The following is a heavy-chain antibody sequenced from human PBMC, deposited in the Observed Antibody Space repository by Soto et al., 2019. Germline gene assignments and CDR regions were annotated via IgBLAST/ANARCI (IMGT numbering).Heavy chain of an antibody. J-gene: IGHJ4*02. CDR2: INQDGSEQ. D-gene: IGHD2-21*01. CDR3: ARGLIFKPLDF. Sequence: GGSLRLSCAASGFTFTIYWMSWVRQAPGKGLEWVANINQDGSEQNYVDSVRGRFTISRDNAKNSLYLQMDSLSADDTAIYYCARGLIFKPLDFWGQGTLVTVSS. CDR1: GFTFTIYW. V-gene: IGHV3-7*01.